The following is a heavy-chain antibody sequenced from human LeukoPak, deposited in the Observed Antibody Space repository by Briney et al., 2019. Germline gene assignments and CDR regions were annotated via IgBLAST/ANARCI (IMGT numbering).Heavy chain of an antibody. Sequence: ASVKVSCKASGYTFTGYYMHWVRQAPGQGLEWMGWINPNSGGTNYAQKFQGRVTITRNTSISTAYMELSSLRSEDTAVYYCARGPRASDGYNFEYWGQGTLVTVSS. CDR3: ARGPRASDGYNFEY. V-gene: IGHV1-2*02. CDR2: INPNSGGT. D-gene: IGHD5-24*01. CDR1: GYTFTGYY. J-gene: IGHJ4*02.